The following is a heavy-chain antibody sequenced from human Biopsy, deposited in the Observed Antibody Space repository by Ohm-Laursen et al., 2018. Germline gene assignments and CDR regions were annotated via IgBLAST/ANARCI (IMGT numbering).Heavy chain of an antibody. J-gene: IGHJ6*02. V-gene: IGHV1-58*01. Sequence: SVKVSCKASGFTFSSSAVQWVRQARGQRLEWIGWIVVGSGHTNYAQKFQERVTITRDMSTSTAYMELTSLRSEDTAVYYCAATSTLYYYYYAMDVWAKGQWSPCP. CDR2: IVVGSGHT. CDR1: GFTFSSSA. CDR3: AATSTLYYYYYAMDV.